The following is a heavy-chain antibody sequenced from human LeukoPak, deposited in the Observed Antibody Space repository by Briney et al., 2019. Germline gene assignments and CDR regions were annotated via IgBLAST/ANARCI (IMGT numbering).Heavy chain of an antibody. CDR1: GYTLTELS. J-gene: IGHJ4*02. V-gene: IGHV1-24*01. CDR2: FDPEDGET. D-gene: IGHD5-18*01. Sequence: RASVKVSCKVSGYTLTELSMHWVRQAPGKGLEWMGGFDPEDGETIYAQKFQGRVTMTEDTSTDTAYMELSSLRSEDTAVYYCAIPGLDSYGPFDYWGQGTLVTVSS. CDR3: AIPGLDSYGPFDY.